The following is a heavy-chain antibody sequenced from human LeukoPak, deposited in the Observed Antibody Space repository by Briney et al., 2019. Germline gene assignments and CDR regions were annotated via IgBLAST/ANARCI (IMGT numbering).Heavy chain of an antibody. D-gene: IGHD3-22*01. Sequence: PGGSLRLSCAASGFTFSTYAMTWVRQAPGKGLEWVSSITGSGDGTSAADSVTGRFSISRDNSKNTLYLQMNSLRAEDTAVYYCARGDYYDSSGYKNWGQGTLVTVSS. CDR1: GFTFSTYA. J-gene: IGHJ4*02. CDR3: ARGDYYDSSGYKN. V-gene: IGHV3-23*01. CDR2: ITGSGDGT.